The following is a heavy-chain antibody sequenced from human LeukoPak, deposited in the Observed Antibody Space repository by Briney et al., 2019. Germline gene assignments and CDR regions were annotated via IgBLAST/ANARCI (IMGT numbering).Heavy chain of an antibody. V-gene: IGHV3-48*01. J-gene: IGHJ6*03. CDR2: ISSSSSTI. CDR3: ARVTAYYYYMDV. D-gene: IGHD5-18*01. CDR1: GFTFSSYS. Sequence: GGSLRLSCAASGFTFSSYSMNWDRQAPGRGLEWVSYISSSSSTIYYADSVKGRFTISRDNSKNSLYLQMNSLRAEDTAVYYCARVTAYYYYMDVWGKGTTVTVSS.